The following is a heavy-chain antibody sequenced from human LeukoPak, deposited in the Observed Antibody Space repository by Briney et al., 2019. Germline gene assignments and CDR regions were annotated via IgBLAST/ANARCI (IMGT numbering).Heavy chain of an antibody. D-gene: IGHD3-22*01. CDR3: AKSYYYDSSGYFYDAFDI. Sequence: PGGSLRLSCAASGFTFSSYAMSWVRQAPGKGLEWISAISGSGGSTYYADSVKGRFTISRDNSKNTLYLQVNSLRAEDTAVYYCAKSYYYDSSGYFYDAFDIWGQGTMVTVSS. CDR2: ISGSGGST. V-gene: IGHV3-23*01. J-gene: IGHJ3*02. CDR1: GFTFSSYA.